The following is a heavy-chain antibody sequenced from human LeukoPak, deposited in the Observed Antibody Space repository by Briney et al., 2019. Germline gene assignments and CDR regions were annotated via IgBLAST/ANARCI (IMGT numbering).Heavy chain of an antibody. CDR3: AKDLAQITGTYFDY. D-gene: IGHD1-7*01. CDR1: GFTFSSYA. J-gene: IGHJ4*02. CDR2: ISGSGGST. Sequence: GGSLRLSCAASGFTFSSYAMSLVRQAPGKGLEWVSAISGSGGSTYYADSVKGRFTISRDNSKNTLYLQMNSLRAEDTAVYYCAKDLAQITGTYFDYWGQGTLVTVSS. V-gene: IGHV3-23*01.